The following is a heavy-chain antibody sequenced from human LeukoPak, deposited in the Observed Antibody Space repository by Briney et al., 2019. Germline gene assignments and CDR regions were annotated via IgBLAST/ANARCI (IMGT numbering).Heavy chain of an antibody. Sequence: PGGSLRLSCAASGFTFSSYSMNWVRHAPGKGLEWVSSISSSSSYIYYADSVKGRFTISRDNAKNSLYLQMNSLRAEDTAVYYCASSYDSSGYYEWFDPWGQGTLVTVSS. V-gene: IGHV3-21*01. J-gene: IGHJ5*02. D-gene: IGHD3-22*01. CDR1: GFTFSSYS. CDR2: ISSSSSYI. CDR3: ASSYDSSGYYEWFDP.